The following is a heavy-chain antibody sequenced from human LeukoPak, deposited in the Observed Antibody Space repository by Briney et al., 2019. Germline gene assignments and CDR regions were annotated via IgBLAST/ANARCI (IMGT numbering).Heavy chain of an antibody. CDR2: ISYDGSNK. J-gene: IGHJ4*02. V-gene: IGHV3-30-3*01. CDR3: AREPRSRTLDY. D-gene: IGHD2-15*01. Sequence: GRSLRLSCAASGFTFSSYAMHWVRQAPGKGLEWVAVISYDGSNKYYADSVKGRFTISRDNAKNSLYLEMNSLRAEDTAVYYCAREPRSRTLDYWGQGTLVTVSS. CDR1: GFTFSSYA.